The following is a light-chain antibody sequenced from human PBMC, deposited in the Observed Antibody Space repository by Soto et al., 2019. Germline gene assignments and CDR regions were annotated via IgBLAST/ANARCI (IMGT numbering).Light chain of an antibody. CDR3: SSYTSGNTFV. CDR1: SSDVGGYTY. CDR2: EVV. V-gene: IGLV2-14*01. Sequence: QSALTQPASVSGSPGQSITISCTGTSSDVGGYTYVSWYQQRPGKAPKLIIFEVVNRPSGVSNRFSGSKSGNTASLTISGLQAEDGADYYCSSYTSGNTFVFGPGTKLTVL. J-gene: IGLJ1*01.